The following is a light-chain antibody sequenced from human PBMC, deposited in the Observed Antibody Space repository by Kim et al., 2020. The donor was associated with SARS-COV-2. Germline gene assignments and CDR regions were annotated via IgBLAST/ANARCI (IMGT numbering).Light chain of an antibody. V-gene: IGLV2-14*01. CDR2: DVS. CDR1: SSDVGGYNY. CDR3: SSYTSSSTYV. Sequence: ALTQPASVSGSSGQSITISCTGTSSDVGGYNYVSWYQQHPGKAPKLMIYDVSKRPSGVSNRFSGSKSGNTASLTISGLQAEDEADYYCSSYTSSSTYVFGAGSKVNVL. J-gene: IGLJ1*01.